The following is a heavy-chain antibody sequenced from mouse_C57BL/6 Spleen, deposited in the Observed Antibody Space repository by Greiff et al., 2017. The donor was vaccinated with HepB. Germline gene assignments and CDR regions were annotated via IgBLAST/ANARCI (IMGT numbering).Heavy chain of an antibody. CDR3: ARWDYGSSTGTWFAY. CDR2: IYPSDSYT. CDR1: GYTFTSYW. D-gene: IGHD1-1*01. Sequence: VQLQQPGAELVRPGTSVKLSCKASGYTFTSYWMHWVKQRPGQGLEWIGVIYPSDSYTNYNQKFKGKATLTVDTSSSTAYMQLSSLTSEDSAVYYCARWDYGSSTGTWFAYWGQGTLVTVSA. J-gene: IGHJ3*01. V-gene: IGHV1-59*01.